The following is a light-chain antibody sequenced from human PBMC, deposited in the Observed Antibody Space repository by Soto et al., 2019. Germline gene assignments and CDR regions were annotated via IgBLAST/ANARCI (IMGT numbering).Light chain of an antibody. J-gene: IGKJ3*01. Sequence: DIQMTQSPSTLSASVGDRVTITCRASQSISSWLAWYQQKPGKAPKLLIYAASNLKRGVPSRFSGSGSGTDFTLTISSLQPEDFATYYCQQSIINPHTFGPGTKVDIK. CDR3: QQSIINPHT. V-gene: IGKV1-5*01. CDR1: QSISSW. CDR2: AAS.